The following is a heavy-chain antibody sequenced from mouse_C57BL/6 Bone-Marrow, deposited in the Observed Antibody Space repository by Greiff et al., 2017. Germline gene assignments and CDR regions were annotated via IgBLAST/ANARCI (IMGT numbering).Heavy chain of an antibody. CDR1: GFTFSSYT. CDR2: ISGGGGNT. CDR3: SGTSY. J-gene: IGHJ3*01. D-gene: IGHD2-14*01. Sequence: EVKLMESGGGLVKPGGSLKLSCAASGFTFSSYTMSWVRQTPEKRLEWVATISGGGGNTYYPDSVKGRFTISRDNAKNTLYLQMGSLRAEDTALYYCSGTSYWGQGTLVTVSA. V-gene: IGHV5-9*01.